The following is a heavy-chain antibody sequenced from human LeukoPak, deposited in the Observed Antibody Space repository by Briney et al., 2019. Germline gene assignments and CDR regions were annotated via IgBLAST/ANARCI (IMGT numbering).Heavy chain of an antibody. D-gene: IGHD6-19*01. V-gene: IGHV4-59*02. J-gene: IGHJ4*02. Sequence: SETLSLTCTVSGGSVSSYYWSWIRQPPGKGLEWIGYIYYSGSTNYNPSLKSRVTISVDTSKNQFSLKLSSVTAADTAVYYCARGRGAVAGTFDYWGQGTLVTVSS. CDR2: IYYSGST. CDR3: ARGRGAVAGTFDY. CDR1: GGSVSSYY.